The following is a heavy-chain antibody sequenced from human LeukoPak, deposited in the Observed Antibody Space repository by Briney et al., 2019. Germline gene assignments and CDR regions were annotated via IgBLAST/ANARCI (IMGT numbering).Heavy chain of an antibody. D-gene: IGHD6-13*01. J-gene: IGHJ4*02. CDR2: ISYDGSNK. Sequence: GRSLRLSCAASGFTFSSYAMHWVRQAPGKGLEWVAVISYDGSNKYYADSVKGRFTISRDNSKNTLYLQMNSLRAEDTAVYYCAKVAAGSVDWGQGTLVTVSS. V-gene: IGHV3-30*04. CDR3: AKVAAGSVD. CDR1: GFTFSSYA.